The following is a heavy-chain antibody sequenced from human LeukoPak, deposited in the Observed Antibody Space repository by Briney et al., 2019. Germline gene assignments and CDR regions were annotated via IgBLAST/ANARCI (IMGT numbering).Heavy chain of an antibody. CDR2: INHSGST. D-gene: IGHD2-2*01. V-gene: IGHV4-34*01. J-gene: IGHJ6*02. CDR3: ARLGVVPAAMKLYYYYGMDV. CDR1: GVSFSGYY. Sequence: SETLSLTCAVYGVSFSGYYWNWIRQPPGKGLEWIGEINHSGSTNYNPSLKSRVTISVDTSKNQFSLKLSSVTAADTAVYYCARLGVVPAAMKLYYYYGMDVWGQGTTVTVSS.